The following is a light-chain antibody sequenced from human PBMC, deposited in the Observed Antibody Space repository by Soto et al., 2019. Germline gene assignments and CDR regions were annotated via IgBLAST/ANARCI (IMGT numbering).Light chain of an antibody. CDR2: AAS. CDR3: QQSYSTLT. Sequence: DIQMTQSPPSLSASVGDRVTITCRASQNIDSYLNWYQQKPGKAPKLLIYAASHLQGGVPSRFSGSGSGTDFTLTIRSLQPEDFATYYCQQSYSTLTFGAAPKADIK. J-gene: IGKJ4*01. CDR1: QNIDSY. V-gene: IGKV1-39*01.